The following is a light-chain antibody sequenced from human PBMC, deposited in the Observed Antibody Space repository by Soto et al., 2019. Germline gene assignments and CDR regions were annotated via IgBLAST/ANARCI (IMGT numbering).Light chain of an antibody. J-gene: IGKJ1*01. V-gene: IGKV3-20*01. CDR3: QQYGGAPQT. CDR2: GAS. CDR1: ESVRSSY. Sequence: NVLTQSPGTLLLSPGGRAPPSSRAGESVRSSYLAWYQQKPGQAPRLLIYGASSRTTGIPDRFSGSGSGTDFTLTIGRLEPEDFAVYYCQQYGGAPQTFGQGTKV.